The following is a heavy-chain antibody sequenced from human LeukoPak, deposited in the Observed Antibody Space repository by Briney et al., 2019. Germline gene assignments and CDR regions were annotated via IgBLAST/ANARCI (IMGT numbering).Heavy chain of an antibody. Sequence: SETLSLTCTVCGGSISSSSYYWGWIRQPPGKGLEWIGSIYYSGSTYYNPSLKSRVTISVDTSKNQFSLKLSSVTAADTAVYYCARRDRAKGYNWFDPWGQGTLVTVSS. CDR3: ARRDRAKGYNWFDP. V-gene: IGHV4-39*01. CDR2: IYYSGST. CDR1: GGSISSSSYY. J-gene: IGHJ5*02.